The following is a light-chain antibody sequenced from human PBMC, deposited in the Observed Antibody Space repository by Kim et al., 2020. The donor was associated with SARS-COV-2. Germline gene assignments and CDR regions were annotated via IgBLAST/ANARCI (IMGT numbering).Light chain of an antibody. CDR1: QGVSNN. V-gene: IGKV3-15*01. J-gene: IGKJ1*01. CDR3: QQYNNWPQT. Sequence: VSPGERATLSCRASQGVSNNLAWYQQKPGQAPRLLIYSVSTRATGAPASFSGNGSGTEFTLTISSLQSEDFAVYYCQQYNNWPQTFGQGTKVDIK. CDR2: SVS.